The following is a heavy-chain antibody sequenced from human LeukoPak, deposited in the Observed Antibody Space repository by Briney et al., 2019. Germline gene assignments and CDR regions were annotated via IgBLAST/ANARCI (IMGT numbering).Heavy chain of an antibody. CDR3: ARVIVVVPAARFDP. CDR2: INHSGST. J-gene: IGHJ5*02. V-gene: IGHV4-34*01. D-gene: IGHD2-2*01. Sequence: SETLSLTCAVYGGSFSGYYWSWICQPPGKGLEWIGEINHSGSTNYNPSLKSRVTISVDTSKNQFSLKLSSVTAADTAVYYCARVIVVVPAARFDPWGQGTLVTVSS. CDR1: GGSFSGYY.